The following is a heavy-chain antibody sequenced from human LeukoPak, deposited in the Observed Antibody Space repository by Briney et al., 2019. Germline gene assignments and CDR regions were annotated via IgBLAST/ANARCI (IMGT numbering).Heavy chain of an antibody. CDR3: AKWQYYVSGDDY. Sequence: PGGSLRLSCAGSGFTFSTYGMSWVRQAPNKGLEWLSTISGSGDSTYYADSVKGRFTISRDNSKNTLFLQMNSLRAEDTAIYYCAKWQYYVSGDDYWGQGILVTVSP. CDR1: GFTFSTYG. J-gene: IGHJ4*02. CDR2: ISGSGDST. V-gene: IGHV3-23*01. D-gene: IGHD3-10*01.